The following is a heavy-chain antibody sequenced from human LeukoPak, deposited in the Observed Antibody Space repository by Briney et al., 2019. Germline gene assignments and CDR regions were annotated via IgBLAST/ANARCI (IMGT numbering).Heavy chain of an antibody. J-gene: IGHJ4*02. V-gene: IGHV3-53*01. CDR1: GFTVSNNH. D-gene: IGHD4-17*01. Sequence: PGGSLRLSCAASGFTVSNNHVSWVRLAPGKGLEWVSIIYTGGNIYYADCMKGRFPISRDSSTNTLYLQMNSLRADDTAVYYCARARRCGLNDDYGACFDYWGQGTLVTVSS. CDR2: IYTGGNI. CDR3: ARARRCGLNDDYGACFDY.